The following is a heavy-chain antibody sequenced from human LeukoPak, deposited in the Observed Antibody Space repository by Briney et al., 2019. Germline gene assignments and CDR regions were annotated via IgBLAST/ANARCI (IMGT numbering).Heavy chain of an antibody. J-gene: IGHJ6*03. D-gene: IGHD6-19*01. CDR3: ARSSGWYYYYYMDV. CDR1: GFTFSSYG. V-gene: IGHV3-33*08. Sequence: PGRSLRLSCAASGFTFSSYGMHWVRQAPGKGLEWVAVIWYDGSNKYYADSVKGRFTISRDNSKNTLYLQMNSLRAEDTAVYYCARSSGWYYYYYMDVWGKGTTVTVSS. CDR2: IWYDGSNK.